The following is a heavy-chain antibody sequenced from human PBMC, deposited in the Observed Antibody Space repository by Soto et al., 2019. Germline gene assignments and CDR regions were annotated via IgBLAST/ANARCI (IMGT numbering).Heavy chain of an antibody. J-gene: IGHJ6*02. V-gene: IGHV4-4*07. CDR1: GGSISSYH. CDR3: ARAGNEYGVDV. D-gene: IGHD3-10*01. Sequence: QVQLQESSPGLVKPSETLSLTCTVSGGSISSYHWSWIRQSAGQGLEWIGRFYATGITHYNPSLKSRLSMSADTSKNQLSLTLISVTAADTGVYYCARAGNEYGVDVWGQGTTVTVSS. CDR2: FYATGIT.